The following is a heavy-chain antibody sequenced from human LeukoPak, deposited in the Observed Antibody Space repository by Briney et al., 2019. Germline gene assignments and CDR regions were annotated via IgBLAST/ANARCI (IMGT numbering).Heavy chain of an antibody. CDR2: IYHSGST. CDR1: GGSISSSNW. V-gene: IGHV4-4*02. D-gene: IGHD3-22*01. CDR3: ARAGYYDSSVYYSFDY. J-gene: IGHJ4*02. Sequence: PSETLSLTCAVSGGSISSSNWWSWVRQPPGKGLEWIGEIYHSGSTNYNPSLKSRVTISVDKSKNQFSLKLTSVTAADTAVYYWARAGYYDSSVYYSFDYWGQGTLVTVSS.